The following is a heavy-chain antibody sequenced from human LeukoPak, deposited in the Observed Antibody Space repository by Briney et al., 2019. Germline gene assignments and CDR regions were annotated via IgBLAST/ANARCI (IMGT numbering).Heavy chain of an antibody. D-gene: IGHD3-3*01. CDR1: GGTFSSYA. J-gene: IGHJ3*02. CDR3: ARGKRFLEWDDAFDI. Sequence: SVKVSCKASGGTFSSYAISWVRQAPGQGLEWMGGIIPIFGTANYAQKFQGRVTITADESTSTAYMELSSLRSEDTAVYYCARGKRFLEWDDAFDIWGQGTVVTVSS. CDR2: IIPIFGTA. V-gene: IGHV1-69*13.